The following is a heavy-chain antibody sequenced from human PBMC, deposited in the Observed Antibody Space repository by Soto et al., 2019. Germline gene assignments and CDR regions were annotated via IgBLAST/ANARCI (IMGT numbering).Heavy chain of an antibody. D-gene: IGHD1-26*01. CDR2: ISTDLRAL. CDR3: TRDGRRGYDMDV. CDR1: GFTISTYH. Sequence: EVKLAESGGDLVQPGGSLRLSCAASGFTISTYHLNWVRQAPGKGLEWVSYISTDLRALYYADSVRGRFTISRDNAKNSLYLQMTGLRDEDTGVYYCTRDGRRGYDMDVWGQGTTVTVSS. V-gene: IGHV3-48*02. J-gene: IGHJ6*02.